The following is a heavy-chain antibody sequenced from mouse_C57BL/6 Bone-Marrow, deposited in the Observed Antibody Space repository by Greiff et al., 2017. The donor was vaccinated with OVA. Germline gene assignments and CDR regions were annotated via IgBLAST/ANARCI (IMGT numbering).Heavy chain of an antibody. D-gene: IGHD1-1*01. CDR3: ASTVVYVDV. J-gene: IGHJ1*03. Sequence: QVQLQQPGAELVKPGASVKLSCKASGYTFTSYWMQWVKQRPGQGLEWIGEIDPSDSYTNYNQKFKGKATLTVDTSSSTAYMQLSSLTSEDSAVYYCASTVVYVDVWGTGTTVTVSS. CDR1: GYTFTSYW. CDR2: IDPSDSYT. V-gene: IGHV1-50*01.